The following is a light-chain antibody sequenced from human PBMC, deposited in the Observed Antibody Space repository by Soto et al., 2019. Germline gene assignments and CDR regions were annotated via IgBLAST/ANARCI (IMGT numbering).Light chain of an antibody. V-gene: IGKV1D-12*01. CDR1: QGIRSW. CDR2: AAS. J-gene: IGKJ1*01. Sequence: DIQMTQSPASVSASVGDRVTITCRASQGIRSWLAWYQQKPGKAPKLLIFAASSLQSGVPSRFSGRGSGTEFTLTISSLQPEDFATYYCQQYSVYWTFGQGTKVDIK. CDR3: QQYSVYWT.